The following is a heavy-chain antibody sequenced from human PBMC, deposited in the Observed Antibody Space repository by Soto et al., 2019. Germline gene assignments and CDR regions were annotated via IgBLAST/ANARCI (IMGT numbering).Heavy chain of an antibody. CDR2: INPSDDST. D-gene: IGHD5-12*01. V-gene: IGHV1-46*03. J-gene: IGHJ4*02. Sequence: QVQLVQSGAEVKKPGASVKVSCKASGYTFTSYYMHWVRQAPGQGLEWMGIINPSDDSTSYAEKFKGRVNMIMDKSKNTVYMELRSLRSEDTAMYYCARGIVATVNYYFASWGQGTLVTVSS. CDR1: GYTFTSYY. CDR3: ARGIVATVNYYFAS.